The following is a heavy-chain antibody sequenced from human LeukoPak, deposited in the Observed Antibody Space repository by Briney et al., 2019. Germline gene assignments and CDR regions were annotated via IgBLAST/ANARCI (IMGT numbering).Heavy chain of an antibody. Sequence: GGSLRLSCAASGFTFSSYAMSWVRQAPGKGLEWVANIKQDGSKKSYVDSVKGRFTISRDNAKNSLYLRMNSLRAEDTAIYYCTRVGYIDEGIDYWGQGTLVTVSS. CDR1: GFTFSSYA. J-gene: IGHJ4*02. CDR2: IKQDGSKK. V-gene: IGHV3-7*04. D-gene: IGHD5-24*01. CDR3: TRVGYIDEGIDY.